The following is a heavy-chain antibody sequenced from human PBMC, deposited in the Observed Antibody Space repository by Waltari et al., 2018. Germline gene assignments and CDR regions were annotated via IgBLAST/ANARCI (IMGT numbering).Heavy chain of an antibody. CDR2: ISGSGGST. CDR1: GFTFSSYA. Sequence: EVQLLESGGGLVQPGGSLRLSCAASGFTFSSYAMRWVRQAPGKGLEGVSCISGSGGSTYYADSVKGRFTISRDNSKNTLYLQMNSLRAEDTAVYYCAKRAMIVVVITHFDYWGQGTLVTVSS. V-gene: IGHV3-23*01. D-gene: IGHD3-22*01. J-gene: IGHJ4*02. CDR3: AKRAMIVVVITHFDY.